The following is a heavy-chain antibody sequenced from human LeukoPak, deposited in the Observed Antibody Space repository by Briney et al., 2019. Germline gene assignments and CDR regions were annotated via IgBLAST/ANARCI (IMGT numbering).Heavy chain of an antibody. CDR3: LTIVETDLDAFDI. D-gene: IGHD2-21*01. Sequence: GGSLRLSCAASGFTFRKYWPHWVRQAPGKGLVWVSRINPDDGSTSYADSVKGRFTISRDNAKSTLYLQMNSLRAEDTAVYYCLTIVETDLDAFDIWGQGTKVIVSS. CDR2: INPDDGST. V-gene: IGHV3-74*01. CDR1: GFTFRKYW. J-gene: IGHJ3*02.